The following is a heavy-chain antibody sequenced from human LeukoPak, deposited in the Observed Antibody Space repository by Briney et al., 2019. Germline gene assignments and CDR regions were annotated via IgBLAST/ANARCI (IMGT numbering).Heavy chain of an antibody. Sequence: GRSLRLSCAASGFTFSSYGMHWVRQAPGKGLEWVAVIWYDGSNKYYADSVKGRFTISRDNSKNTLYLQMNSLRAEDTAVYYCARDSSGYLRAYYYYYMDVWGKGTTVTVSS. CDR3: ARDSSGYLRAYYYYYMDV. D-gene: IGHD3-22*01. J-gene: IGHJ6*03. CDR2: IWYDGSNK. V-gene: IGHV3-33*01. CDR1: GFTFSSYG.